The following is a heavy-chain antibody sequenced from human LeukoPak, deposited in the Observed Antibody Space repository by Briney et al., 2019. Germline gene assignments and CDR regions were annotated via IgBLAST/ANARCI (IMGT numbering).Heavy chain of an antibody. D-gene: IGHD1-26*01. J-gene: IGHJ4*02. Sequence: EASVKVSCKASGYTFTSYYVHWVRPAPGQGLEWMAIINPSGGSTSYAQKFQGRVTMTRDTSTSTVYMELSSLRSEDTAMYYCARDLSGSYSLDYWGQGTLVTVSS. CDR2: INPSGGST. CDR1: GYTFTSYY. CDR3: ARDLSGSYSLDY. V-gene: IGHV1-46*01.